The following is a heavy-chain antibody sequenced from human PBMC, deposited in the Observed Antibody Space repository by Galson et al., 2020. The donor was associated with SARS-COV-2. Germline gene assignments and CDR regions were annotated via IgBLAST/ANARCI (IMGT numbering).Heavy chain of an antibody. Sequence: SLKISCAASGFTYDDYAMYWVRQGPGKGLEWVAGISWDSVNIGYADSVKGRFTISRDNAKNSLYLQMNSLRTEDTAFYYCVKAGGSSIYYVMGVWGKGTTVTVSS. V-gene: IGHV3-9*01. J-gene: IGHJ6*04. D-gene: IGHD6-6*01. CDR2: ISWDSVNI. CDR3: VKAGGSSIYYVMGV. CDR1: GFTYDDYA.